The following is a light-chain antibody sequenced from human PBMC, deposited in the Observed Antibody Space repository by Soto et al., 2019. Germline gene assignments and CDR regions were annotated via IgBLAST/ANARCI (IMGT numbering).Light chain of an antibody. CDR1: QGISSY. CDR2: EAS. V-gene: IGKV1-9*01. CDR3: QHFSSYPLT. Sequence: DIQLTQSPSFLSASVGDRVTITCRASQGISSYLVWYQQKPGKAPKLLIYEASKLQSGVPSRFSGSGSGTEFTLTISRLQPEDSASYYCQHFSSYPLTFGGGTKVEIE. J-gene: IGKJ4*01.